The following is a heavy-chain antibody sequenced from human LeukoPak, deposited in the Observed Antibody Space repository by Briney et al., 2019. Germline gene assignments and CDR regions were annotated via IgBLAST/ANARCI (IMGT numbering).Heavy chain of an antibody. CDR2: IYYSRST. J-gene: IGHJ3*02. CDR3: ARELLSSVDI. D-gene: IGHD3-10*01. CDR1: GVSISSYY. V-gene: IGHV4-59*01. Sequence: PSETLSLTCTGSGVSISSYYWSWIRQPPGKGLEWVGYIYYSRSTYYSPSLKSRVTISVDTSKNQFSLKLSSVTAADTAVYYCARELLSSVDIWGQGTMVTVSS.